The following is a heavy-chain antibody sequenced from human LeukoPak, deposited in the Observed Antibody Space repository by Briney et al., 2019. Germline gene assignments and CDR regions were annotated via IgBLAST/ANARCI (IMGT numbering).Heavy chain of an antibody. CDR1: GYSFTSYW. CDR3: ARHGSGYCSGGSCYSGALDDY. V-gene: IGHV5-10-1*01. D-gene: IGHD2-15*01. CDR2: IDPSDSYT. J-gene: IGHJ4*02. Sequence: GESLKISCKGSGYSFTSYWISWVRQMPGKGLEWMGRIDPSDSYTNYSPSFQGHVTISADKSISTAYLQRSSLKASDTAMYYCARHGSGYCSGGSCYSGALDDYWGQGTLVTVSS.